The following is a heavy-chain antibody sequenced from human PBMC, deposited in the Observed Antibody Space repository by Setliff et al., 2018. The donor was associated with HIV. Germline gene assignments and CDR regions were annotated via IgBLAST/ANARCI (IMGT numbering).Heavy chain of an antibody. Sequence: PGGSLRLSCAASGFTFSNYAMGWVRQGPGKGLEWVSTIGAAGYPTHYGESVKGRFTISRDNAKNTLYLQMNSLRAEDTAVYYCARDRGYPDSFNIWGQGTVVTVSS. CDR3: ARDRGYPDSFNI. D-gene: IGHD3-10*01. V-gene: IGHV3-23*01. CDR2: IGAAGYPT. CDR1: GFTFSNYA. J-gene: IGHJ3*02.